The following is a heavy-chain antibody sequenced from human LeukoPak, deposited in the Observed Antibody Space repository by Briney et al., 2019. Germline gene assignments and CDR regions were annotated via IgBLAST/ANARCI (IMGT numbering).Heavy chain of an antibody. D-gene: IGHD3-10*01. Sequence: GGSLRLSCAVSGFSFDNYDMHWVRQISGEGLEWVAAIGTGGDTYYRDSVKGRFTISRGNAKNSLYLQMNSLRVGDTAVYYCVRDYGPGGFGPWGQGALVTVTS. J-gene: IGHJ5*02. V-gene: IGHV3-13*01. CDR1: GFSFDNYD. CDR2: IGTGGDT. CDR3: VRDYGPGGFGP.